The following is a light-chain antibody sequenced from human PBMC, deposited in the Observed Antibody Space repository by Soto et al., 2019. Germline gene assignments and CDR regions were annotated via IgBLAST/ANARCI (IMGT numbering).Light chain of an antibody. V-gene: IGKV3-11*01. CDR3: QQRSNWPPLT. J-gene: IGKJ5*01. Sequence: EIVLTQSPATLSLSPGERATLSCRASQSVSSYLAWYQQKPGQAPRLLIYDASNRATGIPARFSGSGSGTAFTLTISSLGPEDFAVYYCQQRSNWPPLTFGQGTRLEIK. CDR2: DAS. CDR1: QSVSSY.